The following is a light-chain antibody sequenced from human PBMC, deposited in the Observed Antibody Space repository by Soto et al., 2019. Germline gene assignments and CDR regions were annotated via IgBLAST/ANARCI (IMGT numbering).Light chain of an antibody. CDR1: QSISSW. CDR2: KAS. J-gene: IGKJ4*01. CDR3: QQYYLYPLT. V-gene: IGKV1-5*03. Sequence: DIRMTQSPSTLSASVGDRVTITCRASQSISSWLAWYQQKPGKAPKLLIYKASSLEGGVPSRFSGSGSGTEFTLTITSLQPDDFATYYCQQYYLYPLTFGGGTKVDIK.